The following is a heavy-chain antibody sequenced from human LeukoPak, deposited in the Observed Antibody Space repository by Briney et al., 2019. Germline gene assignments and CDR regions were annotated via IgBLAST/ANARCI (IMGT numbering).Heavy chain of an antibody. CDR2: VHNDGDTK. CDR1: GFTLSSYA. V-gene: IGHV3-33*08. Sequence: PGGSLRLSCAASGFTLSSYAMSWVRQAPGKCLEWVAVVHNDGDTKYFGDSVKGRFTISRDNSKNTLYLQMNSLRAEDTAVYYCATGTGYYYDRWGQGTLVTVAS. CDR3: ATGTGYYYDR. D-gene: IGHD3-9*01. J-gene: IGHJ4*02.